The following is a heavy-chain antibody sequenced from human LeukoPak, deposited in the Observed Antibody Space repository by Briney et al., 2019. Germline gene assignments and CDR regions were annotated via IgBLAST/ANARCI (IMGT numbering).Heavy chain of an antibody. CDR2: INHSGST. D-gene: IGHD4-17*01. V-gene: IGHV4-34*01. CDR1: GGSFSGYY. CDR3: ARNTVTINWFDP. Sequence: SETLSLTCAVYGGSFSGYYWSWIRQPPGKGLEWIGEINHSGSTNYNPSLKSRVTISVDTSKNQFSLKLSSVTAADTAVYCCARNTVTINWFDPWGQGTLVTVSS. J-gene: IGHJ5*02.